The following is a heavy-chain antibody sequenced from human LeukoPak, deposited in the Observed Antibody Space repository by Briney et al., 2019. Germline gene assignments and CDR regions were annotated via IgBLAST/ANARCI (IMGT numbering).Heavy chain of an antibody. CDR3: AKFALYYYDSSGYRYFDY. J-gene: IGHJ4*02. D-gene: IGHD3-22*01. V-gene: IGHV3-23*01. Sequence: GGSLRLSCAASGFTFSGYAMSWVRQAPGKGLEWVSAISGSGGSTYYADSVKGRFTISRDNSKNTLYLQMNSLRAEDTAVYYCAKFALYYYDSSGYRYFDYWGQGTLVTVSS. CDR1: GFTFSGYA. CDR2: ISGSGGST.